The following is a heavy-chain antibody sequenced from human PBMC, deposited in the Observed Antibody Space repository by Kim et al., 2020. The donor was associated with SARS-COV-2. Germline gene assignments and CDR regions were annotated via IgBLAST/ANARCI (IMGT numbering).Heavy chain of an antibody. V-gene: IGHV3-23*01. CDR1: GFTFSSYA. CDR3: AKEQPGYCSSTSCYGGDGMDV. Sequence: GGSLRLSCAASGFTFSSYAMSWVRQAPGKGLEWVSAISGSGGSTYYADSVKGRFTISRDNSKNTLYLQMNSLRAEDTAVYYCAKEQPGYCSSTSCYGGDGMDVWGQGTTVTVSS. D-gene: IGHD2-2*01. J-gene: IGHJ6*02. CDR2: ISGSGGST.